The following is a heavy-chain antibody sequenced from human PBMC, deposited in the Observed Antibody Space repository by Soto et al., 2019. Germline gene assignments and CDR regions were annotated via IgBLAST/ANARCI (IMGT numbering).Heavy chain of an antibody. CDR3: AREWQTAFDY. V-gene: IGHV4-59*01. D-gene: IGHD5-12*01. CDR1: GGSISSYY. J-gene: IGHJ4*02. Sequence: TSETLSLTCTVSGGSISSYYWTWIRQPPGKGLEGIGYIYHSEATTYNPSLKSRVSISVDTSRNQFSLRLSSVTAADSAVYDCAREWQTAFDYWGQGTLVTVSS. CDR2: IYHSEAT.